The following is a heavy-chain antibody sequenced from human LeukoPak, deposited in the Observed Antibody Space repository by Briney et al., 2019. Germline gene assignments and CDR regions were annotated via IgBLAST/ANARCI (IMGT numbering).Heavy chain of an antibody. Sequence: GGSLSLSCAASGFIFSTHAMSWVRVAPGRGLEWVSVISSGGGTTYYADFVKGRFTISRNNSMSTLSLQMRSLGVEDTAMYYCGRGYCILGSCNWGQFDSWGQGTLVTVS. J-gene: IGHJ4*02. CDR1: GFIFSTHA. D-gene: IGHD2-15*01. V-gene: IGHV3-23*01. CDR2: ISSGGGTT. CDR3: GRGYCILGSCNWGQFDS.